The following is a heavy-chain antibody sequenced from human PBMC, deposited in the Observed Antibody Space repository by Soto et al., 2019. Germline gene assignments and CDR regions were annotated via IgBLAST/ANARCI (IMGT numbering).Heavy chain of an antibody. Sequence: GASVKVSCKASGYTFTSYYMHWVRQAPGQGLEWMGIINPSGGSTSYAQKFQGRVTMTRDTSTSTVYMELSSPRSEDTAVYYCARGVRSTNPLQADAFDIWGQGTMVTVSS. D-gene: IGHD2-2*01. J-gene: IGHJ3*02. V-gene: IGHV1-46*01. CDR1: GYTFTSYY. CDR2: INPSGGST. CDR3: ARGVRSTNPLQADAFDI.